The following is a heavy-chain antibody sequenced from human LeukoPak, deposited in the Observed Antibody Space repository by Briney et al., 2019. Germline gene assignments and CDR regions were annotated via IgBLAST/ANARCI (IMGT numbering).Heavy chain of an antibody. Sequence: SVKVSCKASGGTFSSYTISWVREAPGQGLEWMGRIIPILGMANYAQKFQGRVTITADKSTSTAYMELSSLRSEDTAVYYCARHSSRGNYDFWSGYPEYFQHWGQGTLVTVSS. D-gene: IGHD3-3*01. V-gene: IGHV1-69*02. J-gene: IGHJ1*01. CDR3: ARHSSRGNYDFWSGYPEYFQH. CDR1: GGTFSSYT. CDR2: IIPILGMA.